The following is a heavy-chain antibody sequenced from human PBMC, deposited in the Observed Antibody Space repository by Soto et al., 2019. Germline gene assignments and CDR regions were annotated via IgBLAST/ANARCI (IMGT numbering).Heavy chain of an antibody. J-gene: IGHJ6*03. V-gene: IGHV3-23*01. CDR3: TKTDRFVVLVAAPPARYYDMDG. D-gene: IGHD2-15*01. Sequence: GGSLRLSCAASGFTFSSYAMSWVRQAPGKGLEWVSAISGSGGSTYYADSVKGRFTISRDNSKNTLYLQMNSLRAEDTAVYYCTKTDRFVVLVAAPPARYYDMDGWGKMAKVTV. CDR2: ISGSGGST. CDR1: GFTFSSYA.